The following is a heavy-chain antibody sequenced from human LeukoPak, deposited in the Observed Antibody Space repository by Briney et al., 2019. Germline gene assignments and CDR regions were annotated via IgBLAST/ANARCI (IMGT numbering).Heavy chain of an antibody. Sequence: PGGSLRLSCAASGFTFSRYWMSWVRQAPGKGLEWVANINQDGSEMNYVDSVKGRFTISRDNAKNSLHLQLSSLRVDDTAVYYCARVGTWELQRVFDYWGQGTLVTVSS. D-gene: IGHD1-26*01. CDR1: GFTFSRYW. CDR2: INQDGSEM. V-gene: IGHV3-7*01. CDR3: ARVGTWELQRVFDY. J-gene: IGHJ4*02.